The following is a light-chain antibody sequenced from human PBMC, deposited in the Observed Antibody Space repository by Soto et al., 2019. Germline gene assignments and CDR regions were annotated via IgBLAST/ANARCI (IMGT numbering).Light chain of an antibody. J-gene: IGKJ5*01. CDR3: QQYGTSLIT. CDR1: QSVSSSF. CDR2: GAS. Sequence: EIVLTQSPGTLSLSPGERATLSCRASQSVSSSFLAWYQHKLGQAPRLVMYGASSRATGIPDRFSGSGSGTDFTLTISRLEPEDFAVYYCQQYGTSLITFGQGTRLENK. V-gene: IGKV3-20*01.